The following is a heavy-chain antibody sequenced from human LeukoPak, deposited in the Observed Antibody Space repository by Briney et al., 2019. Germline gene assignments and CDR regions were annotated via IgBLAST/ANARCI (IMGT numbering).Heavy chain of an antibody. CDR3: ARATRNGYDY. V-gene: IGHV3-64*01. Sequence: QPGGSLRLSCAASGFTFSDFAMHWLRQAPGKGLEYVSTISSNGISPYYANSVKGRFTISRDNYMNMMYLQMGSLRDDDTAVYYCARATRNGYDYWGRGTLVTVSS. D-gene: IGHD5-24*01. CDR2: ISSNGISP. J-gene: IGHJ4*02. CDR1: GFTFSDFA.